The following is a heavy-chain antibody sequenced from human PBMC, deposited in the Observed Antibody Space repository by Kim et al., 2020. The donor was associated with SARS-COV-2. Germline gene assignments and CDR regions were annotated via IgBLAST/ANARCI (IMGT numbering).Heavy chain of an antibody. Sequence: NPSLKSRVTISVDTSKNQFSLKLSSVTAADTAVYYCARAPIVVVSTHFDYWGQGTLVTVSS. CDR3: ARAPIVVVSTHFDY. V-gene: IGHV4-31*02. D-gene: IGHD3-22*01. J-gene: IGHJ4*02.